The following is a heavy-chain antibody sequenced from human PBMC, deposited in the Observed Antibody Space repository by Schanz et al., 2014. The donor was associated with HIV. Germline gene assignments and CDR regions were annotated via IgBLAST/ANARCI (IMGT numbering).Heavy chain of an antibody. J-gene: IGHJ4*02. Sequence: QVQLQQWGAGLLKPSETLSLTCGVYGGSFRSYYWSWIRQPPGKGLEWVGQLNHSGGTNYNPSLRSRFAISVDTSKNQFSLKLDSGTAADTAVYYCARAKWPPRSRHFDFWGQGNLVTVSS. CDR2: LNHSGGT. V-gene: IGHV4-34*01. D-gene: IGHD6-13*01. CDR3: ARAKWPPRSRHFDF. CDR1: GGSFRSYY.